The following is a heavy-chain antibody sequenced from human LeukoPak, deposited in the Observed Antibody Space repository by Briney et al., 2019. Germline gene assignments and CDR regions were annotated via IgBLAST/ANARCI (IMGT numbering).Heavy chain of an antibody. CDR3: IVFGDSNH. CDR1: GFTGSHNY. D-gene: IGHD4-17*01. J-gene: IGHJ5*02. V-gene: IGHV3-53*01. Sequence: GRSLRLSCAASGFTGSHNYMSWVRQAPGKGLEWVSATHSSGGTYYADSVKGRFTISRDTSKNTLYLQINSLSVEDTAVYYCIVFGDSNHWGQGTLVTVSS. CDR2: THSSGGT.